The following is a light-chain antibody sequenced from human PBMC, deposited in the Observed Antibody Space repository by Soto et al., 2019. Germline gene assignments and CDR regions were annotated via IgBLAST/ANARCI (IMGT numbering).Light chain of an antibody. J-gene: IGLJ1*01. CDR2: DVT. Sequence: LTQPASVSGSPGQSTTISCTGTSSDVGGYNFVSWYQHHPGKAPKLIIYDVTNRPSGISNRFSGSKSGNTASLTISGLQAEDEADYYCTSYTSSITYVFGTGTKVTVL. CDR3: TSYTSSITYV. CDR1: SSDVGGYNF. V-gene: IGLV2-14*03.